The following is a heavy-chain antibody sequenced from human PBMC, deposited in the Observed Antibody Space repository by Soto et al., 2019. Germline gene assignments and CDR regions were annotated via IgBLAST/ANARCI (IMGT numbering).Heavy chain of an antibody. Sequence: EVQLVESGGGLVQPGGSLRLSCAASGFTFSDHYMDWVRQAPGKGLEWVGRTRNKARSYTTEYAASVKGRFTISRDDSKNSLYLQMNSLKSEDTAVYFCARSWLSGLGGMDVWGQGTTVTVS. CDR1: GFTFSDHY. CDR3: ARSWLSGLGGMDV. V-gene: IGHV3-72*01. CDR2: TRNKARSYTT. J-gene: IGHJ6*02. D-gene: IGHD3-22*01.